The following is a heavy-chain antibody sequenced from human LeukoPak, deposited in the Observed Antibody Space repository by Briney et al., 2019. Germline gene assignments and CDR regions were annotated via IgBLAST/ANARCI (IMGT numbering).Heavy chain of an antibody. CDR3: ARDGFPPEIVGVACDY. CDR1: GFTFSSYW. J-gene: IGHJ4*02. V-gene: IGHV3-7*01. CDR2: IKQDGSEK. Sequence: GGSLRLSCAASGFTFSSYWMSWVRQAPGKGLEWVANIKQDGSEKYYVDSVKGRFTISRDNAKNSLYLQMNSLRAEDTAVYYCARDGFPPEIVGVACDYWGQGTLVTVSS. D-gene: IGHD3-3*01.